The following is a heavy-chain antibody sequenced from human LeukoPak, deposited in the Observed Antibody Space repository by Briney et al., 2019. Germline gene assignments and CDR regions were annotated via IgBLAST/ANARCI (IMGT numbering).Heavy chain of an antibody. Sequence: AGGSLRLSCVASGITFSNYAVSWVRQAPGKGLEWVSGISDSGGGTYYADSVKGRFTISRDNSKNTLYLQMNSLRAEDTAVYYCAKLPGRAADYWGQGTPVTVSS. CDR1: GITFSNYA. J-gene: IGHJ4*02. CDR2: ISDSGGGT. CDR3: AKLPGRAADY. V-gene: IGHV3-23*01.